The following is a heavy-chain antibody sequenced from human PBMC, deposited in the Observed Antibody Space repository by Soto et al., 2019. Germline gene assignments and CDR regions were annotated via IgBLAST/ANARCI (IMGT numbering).Heavy chain of an antibody. CDR2: IYSGGST. J-gene: IGHJ4*02. D-gene: IGHD3-10*01. V-gene: IGHV4-4*07. Sequence: QVQLQESGPGLVKPSETLSLSCGVSGGSISQYYWSWIRQPAGKGLEWIGRIYSGGSTNYNPSLERRVTMAVDTSKNKFSLQLSSVSAADTAVYYGARGPGGFGYFSLDYWGQGTLVTVSS. CDR3: ARGPGGFGYFSLDY. CDR1: GGSISQYY.